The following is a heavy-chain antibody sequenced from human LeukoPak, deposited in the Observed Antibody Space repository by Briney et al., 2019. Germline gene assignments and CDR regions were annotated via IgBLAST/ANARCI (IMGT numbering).Heavy chain of an antibody. V-gene: IGHV4-30-4*01. D-gene: IGHD4-23*01. J-gene: IGHJ4*02. Sequence: SETLSLTCTVSGGSISSGDYYWSWIRQPPGKGLEWTGYIYYSGSTYYNPSLKSRVTISVDTSKNQFSLKLSSVTAADTAVYYCAREVSRWPYYFDYWGQGTLVTVSS. CDR3: AREVSRWPYYFDY. CDR1: GGSISSGDYY. CDR2: IYYSGST.